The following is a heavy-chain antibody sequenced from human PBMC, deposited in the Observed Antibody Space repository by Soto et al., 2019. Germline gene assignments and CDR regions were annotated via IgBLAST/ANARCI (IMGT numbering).Heavy chain of an antibody. CDR3: AHSPRIAAAGPHYFDY. CDR1: GFSLSTSGEG. J-gene: IGHJ4*02. CDR2: IYWDDDK. V-gene: IGHV2-5*02. Sequence: SGPTQVNPTQTLTLTCTFSGFSLSTSGEGVGWIRQPPGKALEWLALIYWDDDKRYSPSLKSRLTITKDTSKNQVVLTMTNMDPVDTATYYCAHSPRIAAAGPHYFDYWGQGTLVTVSS. D-gene: IGHD6-13*01.